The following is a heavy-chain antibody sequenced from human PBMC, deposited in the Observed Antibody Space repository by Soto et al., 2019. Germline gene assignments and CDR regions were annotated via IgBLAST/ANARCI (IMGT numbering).Heavy chain of an antibody. CDR3: AKARTGIYRYYYGMDV. CDR1: GFTFSSYA. Sequence: LGGSLRLSCAGSGFTFSSYAMSWVRQAPGKGLEWVAGMSGSGGSIYYADSVKGRFTISRDNSKSTLYLHMNSLRAEDTALYYCAKARTGIYRYYYGMDVWGQGTTVTV. V-gene: IGHV3-23*01. CDR2: MSGSGGSI. D-gene: IGHD1-1*01. J-gene: IGHJ6*02.